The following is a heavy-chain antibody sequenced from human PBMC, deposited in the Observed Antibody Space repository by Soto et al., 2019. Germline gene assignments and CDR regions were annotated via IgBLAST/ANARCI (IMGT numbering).Heavy chain of an antibody. CDR3: TRWAPEQWLVPFDY. Sequence: GGSLRLSCTASGFNFGDYAMSWFRQAPGKGLEWVGFIRSKAYGGTTEYAASVKGRFTISRDDSKSIAYLQMNSLKTEDTAVYYCTRWAPEQWLVPFDYWGQGTLVTVSS. CDR1: GFNFGDYA. J-gene: IGHJ4*02. V-gene: IGHV3-49*03. D-gene: IGHD6-19*01. CDR2: IRSKAYGGTT.